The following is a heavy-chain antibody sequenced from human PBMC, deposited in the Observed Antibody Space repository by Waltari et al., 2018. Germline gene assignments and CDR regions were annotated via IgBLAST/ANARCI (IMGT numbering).Heavy chain of an antibody. Sequence: EVQLVESGGGLVQPGGSLRLSCAASGFPFSSYAMSWFRQAPGKGLEWVSAISGSGGSTYYADSVKGRFTISRDNSKNTLYLQMNSLRAEDTAVYHCAKALGIVATSFGDWGQGTLVTVSS. CDR2: ISGSGGST. J-gene: IGHJ4*02. D-gene: IGHD5-12*01. CDR3: AKALGIVATSFGD. CDR1: GFPFSSYA. V-gene: IGHV3-23*04.